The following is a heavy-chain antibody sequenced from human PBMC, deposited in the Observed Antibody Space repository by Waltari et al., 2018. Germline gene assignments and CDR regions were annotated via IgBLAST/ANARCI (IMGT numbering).Heavy chain of an antibody. J-gene: IGHJ3*02. CDR2: IWYDGSNK. CDR3: ARGDGGSGLGASDI. CDR1: GFTFTNHG. Sequence: QVQLVESGGGVVQSGRSLRLSWVGSGFTFTNHGMTWVRQAAGKGLEWVAVIWYDGSNKNYVDSVKGRFTISRDNSKNTMYLEMNRLRAEDTAVYFCARGDGGSGLGASDIWGQGTMVTVSS. D-gene: IGHD3-3*01. V-gene: IGHV3-33*01.